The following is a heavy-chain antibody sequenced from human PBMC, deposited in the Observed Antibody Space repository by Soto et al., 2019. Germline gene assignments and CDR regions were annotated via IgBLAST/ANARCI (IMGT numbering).Heavy chain of an antibody. CDR2: VYYSGST. Sequence: SETLSLTCTVTGDSVNSYYWSWLRQPPGKGLECMGYVYYSGSTNYNPSLKSRVTISVETSKNQVTLRLKSVTAAHTDGYYCARAEKSGMHYFDYWGRGSRVTVYS. D-gene: IGHD2-2*01. V-gene: IGHV4-59*02. J-gene: IGHJ4*02. CDR3: ARAEKSGMHYFDY. CDR1: GDSVNSYY.